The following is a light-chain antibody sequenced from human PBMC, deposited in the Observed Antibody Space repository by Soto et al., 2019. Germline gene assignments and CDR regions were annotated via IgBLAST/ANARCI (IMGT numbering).Light chain of an antibody. Sequence: EIVLTQSPATLSLSPWERATLSCRASQSVSSYLAWYQQKPGQAPRLLIYDASNMATGIPARFSGSGSGTDFTLIISSLEPEDFAVYYCQQRRGSFGQGTKVEIK. V-gene: IGKV3-11*01. J-gene: IGKJ1*01. CDR3: QQRRGS. CDR1: QSVSSY. CDR2: DAS.